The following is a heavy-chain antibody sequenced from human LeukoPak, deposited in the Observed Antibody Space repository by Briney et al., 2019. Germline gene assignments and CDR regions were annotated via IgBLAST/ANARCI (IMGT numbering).Heavy chain of an antibody. J-gene: IGHJ5*02. Sequence: GGSLRLSCAASGFTFSSYAMSWVRQAPGKGLEWASAISGSGGSTYYADSVKGRFTISRDNSKNTLYLQMNSLRAEDTAVYYCARESTIFGVVIPYCFDPWGQGTLVTVSS. CDR2: ISGSGGST. V-gene: IGHV3-23*01. CDR3: ARESTIFGVVIPYCFDP. CDR1: GFTFSSYA. D-gene: IGHD3-3*01.